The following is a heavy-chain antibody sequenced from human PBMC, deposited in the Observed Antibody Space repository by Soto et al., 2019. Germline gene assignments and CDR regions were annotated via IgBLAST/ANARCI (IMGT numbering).Heavy chain of an antibody. V-gene: IGHV3-49*03. CDR3: TRVGMGDLYYFDY. Sequence: GGSLRLSCTASGFTFGDYAMSWFRQAPGKGLEWVGFIRSKAYGGTTEYAASVKGRFTISRDDSKSIAYLQMNSLKTEDTAVYYCTRVGMGDLYYFDYWGQGTLVTVSS. D-gene: IGHD1-26*01. J-gene: IGHJ4*02. CDR1: GFTFGDYA. CDR2: IRSKAYGGTT.